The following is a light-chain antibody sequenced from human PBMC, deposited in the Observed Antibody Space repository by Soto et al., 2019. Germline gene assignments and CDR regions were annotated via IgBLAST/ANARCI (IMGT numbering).Light chain of an antibody. J-gene: IGLJ2*01. Sequence: QSALTQPASVSGSPGQSITISCTGTSSDVGGYNYVSWYQQHPGKAPKLMIYEVSNRPSGVSNRFSGSKSGNTASLTISGLQAEDEADYYYSSYTSSSTPYVVFGGGTQLTVL. CDR2: EVS. V-gene: IGLV2-14*01. CDR3: SSYTSSSTPYVV. CDR1: SSDVGGYNY.